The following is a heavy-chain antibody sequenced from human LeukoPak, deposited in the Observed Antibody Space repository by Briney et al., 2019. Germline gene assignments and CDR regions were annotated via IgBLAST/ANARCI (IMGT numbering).Heavy chain of an antibody. D-gene: IGHD2-2*01. CDR1: GGSISSGDYY. CDR2: IYYSGST. Sequence: SETLSLTCTVSGGSISSGDYYWSWIRQPPGKGLEWIGYIYYSGSTYYNPSLKSRVTISVDTSKNQFSLKLSSVTAADTAVYYCARGRYCSSTSCYDWFDPWGQGTLVTVSS. J-gene: IGHJ5*02. CDR3: ARGRYCSSTSCYDWFDP. V-gene: IGHV4-30-4*01.